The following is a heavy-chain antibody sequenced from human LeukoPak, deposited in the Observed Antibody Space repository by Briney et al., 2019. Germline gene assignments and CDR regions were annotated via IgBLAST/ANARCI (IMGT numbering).Heavy chain of an antibody. Sequence: GGSLRLSCAASGFTFSDPYMDWVRQAPGKGLQWVGRIGNKVNTYTTEYAASVKGRFTISRDDSKNSLYLQMNSLKTEDTAVYYCTRRRFYFDYWGQGTLVTVSS. CDR3: TRRRFYFDY. CDR1: GFTFSDPY. J-gene: IGHJ4*02. V-gene: IGHV3-72*01. CDR2: IGNKVNTYTT.